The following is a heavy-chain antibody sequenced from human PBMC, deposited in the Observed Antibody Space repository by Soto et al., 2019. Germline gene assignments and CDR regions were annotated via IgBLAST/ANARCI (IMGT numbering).Heavy chain of an antibody. CDR3: ARKYSWAFDI. D-gene: IGHD2-21*01. CDR2: IYYSGST. Sequence: PSETLSLTCTVSGGSISSYYWSWIRQPPGKGLEWIGYIYYSGSTNYNPSLKSRVTISVDTSKNQFPLKLSSVTAADTAVYYCARKYSWAFDIWGQGTMVTVSS. CDR1: GGSISSYY. J-gene: IGHJ3*02. V-gene: IGHV4-59*01.